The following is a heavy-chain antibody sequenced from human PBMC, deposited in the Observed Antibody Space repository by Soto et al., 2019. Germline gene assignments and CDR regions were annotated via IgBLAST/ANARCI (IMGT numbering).Heavy chain of an antibody. CDR3: AKGGGSYDY. V-gene: IGHV3-30*18. CDR2: ISYDGSNK. D-gene: IGHD1-26*01. Sequence: LRLSCAASGFTFSSYGMHWVRQAPGKGLEWVAVISYDGSNKYYADSVKGRFTISRDNSKNTLYLQMNSLRAEDTAVYYCAKGGGSYDYWGQGTLVTVSS. J-gene: IGHJ4*02. CDR1: GFTFSSYG.